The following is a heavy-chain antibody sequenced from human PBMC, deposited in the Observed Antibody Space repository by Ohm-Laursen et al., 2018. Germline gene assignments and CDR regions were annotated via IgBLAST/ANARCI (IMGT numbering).Heavy chain of an antibody. Sequence: TQTLTLTCSFSGFALNISGVGVAWIRQPPGKALEWLALIYWNDDQRYSPSLKSRLTITKDTSKNQVVLTMTNMDPVDTATYYCAHMVRFGDIIEDWFAPWGQGTLVTVSS. CDR3: AHMVRFGDIIEDWFAP. J-gene: IGHJ5*02. V-gene: IGHV2-5*01. D-gene: IGHD3-10*01. CDR2: IYWNDDQ. CDR1: GFALNISGVG.